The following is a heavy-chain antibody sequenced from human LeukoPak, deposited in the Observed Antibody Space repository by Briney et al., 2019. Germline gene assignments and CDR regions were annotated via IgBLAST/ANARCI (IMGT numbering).Heavy chain of an antibody. D-gene: IGHD4-17*01. Sequence: PSETLSLTCTVTGGSISSSSYYWGWIRQPPGNGLEWIGNIYYSGSTYYKPSLKSRATISVDTSKNQFSLKLSSVSAADTAVYYCARDYGDYQFDHWGQGTLVTVSS. V-gene: IGHV4-39*02. CDR1: GGSISSSSYY. CDR3: ARDYGDYQFDH. CDR2: IYYSGST. J-gene: IGHJ4*02.